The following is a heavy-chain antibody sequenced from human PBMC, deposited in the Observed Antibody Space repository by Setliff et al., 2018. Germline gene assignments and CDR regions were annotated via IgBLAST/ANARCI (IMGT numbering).Heavy chain of an antibody. V-gene: IGHV4-59*01. J-gene: IGHJ6*03. D-gene: IGHD2-21*01. CDR3: ARLGTTIPTSGTWTYYYYYYMDV. CDR2: IYSSGST. CDR1: GGSISSSY. Sequence: PSETLSLTCTVSGGSISSSYWSWIRQPPGKGLEWIGYIYSSGSTNYNPSLKSRVTISVDTSKNQFSLKLSSVTAADTAVYYCARLGTTIPTSGTWTYYYYYYMDVWGKGTTVTVSS.